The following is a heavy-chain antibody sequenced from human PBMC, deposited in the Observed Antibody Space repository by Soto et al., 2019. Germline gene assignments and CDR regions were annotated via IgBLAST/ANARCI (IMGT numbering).Heavy chain of an antibody. CDR3: ARHGPRVATSIYWFDP. CDR2: IYYSGST. J-gene: IGHJ5*02. V-gene: IGHV4-39*01. CDR1: GCSISSSSYY. D-gene: IGHD5-12*01. Sequence: SETLSLTCTVSGCSISSSSYYWGWIRQPPGKGLEWIGSIYYSGSTYYNPSLKSRVTISVDTSKNLFSLKLSSVTAADTAVYYCARHGPRVATSIYWFDPWGQGTLVTVS.